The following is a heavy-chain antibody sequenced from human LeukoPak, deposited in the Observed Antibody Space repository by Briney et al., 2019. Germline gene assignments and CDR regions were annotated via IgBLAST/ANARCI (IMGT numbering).Heavy chain of an antibody. CDR2: IWYGGSNK. Sequence: GGSLRLSCAASGFPFSSYGMHWVRQAPGKGLEWVAVIWYGGSNKYYADSVKGRFTISRDNSKNTLYLQMNSLRAEDTAVYYCAKGSSSGYSAFDIWGQGTMVTVSS. J-gene: IGHJ3*02. CDR3: AKGSSSGYSAFDI. D-gene: IGHD3-22*01. CDR1: GFPFSSYG. V-gene: IGHV3-30*02.